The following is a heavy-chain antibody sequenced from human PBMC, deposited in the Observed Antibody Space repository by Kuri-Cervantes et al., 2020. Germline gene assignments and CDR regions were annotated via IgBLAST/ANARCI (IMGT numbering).Heavy chain of an antibody. V-gene: IGHV5-51*01. J-gene: IGHJ5*02. CDR1: GYSFTSYW. CDR2: IYPGDSDT. D-gene: IGHD5-18*01. Sequence: GESLKISCKGSGYSFTSYWIGWVRQMPGKGLEWMGIIYPGDSDTRYSPSFQGQVTISADKSISTAYLQWSSLKASDTAMYYCARAPIQLWLRRALNWFDPWGQGTLVTVSS. CDR3: ARAPIQLWLRRALNWFDP.